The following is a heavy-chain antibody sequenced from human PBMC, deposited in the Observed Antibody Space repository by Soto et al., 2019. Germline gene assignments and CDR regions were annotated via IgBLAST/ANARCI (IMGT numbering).Heavy chain of an antibody. D-gene: IGHD6-19*01. CDR3: ARARYSSNYYIDN. V-gene: IGHV4-31*03. CDR1: GGSITTGGYC. CDR2: IYYSGNT. J-gene: IGHJ4*02. Sequence: SETLSITCSFSGGSITTGGYCWSGIRQHPGKGLEWIGYIYYSGNTYYNPSLKSRVTISLDTSKNQFSLKLSSVTAADTAVYYCARARYSSNYYIDNWGQGTLVTVSS.